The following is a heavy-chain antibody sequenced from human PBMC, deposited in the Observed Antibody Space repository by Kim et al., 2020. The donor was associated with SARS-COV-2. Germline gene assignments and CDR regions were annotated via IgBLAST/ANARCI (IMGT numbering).Heavy chain of an antibody. D-gene: IGHD2-8*02. Sequence: SETLSLTCTVSGGSISSADYYWSWIRQPPGKGLEWIGYISYSGTTYYNPSLKSRFTISIDTSKNQFSLKLSSVTAADTAVYYCARDRTGDYRSDYYYFDYWGQGTLVTVSS. CDR1: GGSISSADYY. J-gene: IGHJ4*02. V-gene: IGHV4-30-4*01. CDR3: ARDRTGDYRSDYYYFDY. CDR2: ISYSGTT.